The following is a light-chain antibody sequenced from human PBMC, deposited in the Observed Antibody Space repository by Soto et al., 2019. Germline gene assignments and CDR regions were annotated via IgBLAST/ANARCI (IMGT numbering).Light chain of an antibody. Sequence: ESLLTQSPGTLSLSPGERATLSCRASQSVSTRYLAWYQQKPGQAPRLLIYGASIRATGIPDRFSGSGSGTDFTLTISRLEPDDCAVYYYHQFGSSPLSFTFGQGTKLEI. CDR2: GAS. CDR3: HQFGSSPLSFT. CDR1: QSVSTRY. V-gene: IGKV3-20*01. J-gene: IGKJ2*01.